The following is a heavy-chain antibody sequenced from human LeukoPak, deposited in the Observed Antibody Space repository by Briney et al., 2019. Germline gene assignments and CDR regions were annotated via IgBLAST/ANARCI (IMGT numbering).Heavy chain of an antibody. CDR1: GFTFGMYW. D-gene: IGHD3/OR15-3a*01. V-gene: IGHV3-7*03. J-gene: IGHJ4*02. Sequence: GGSLRLSCVASGFTFGMYWMSWVRQAPGKGLEWVANIKLDGSEKNYVDSVKGRFTISRDNTKNSLYLQMNSLRAEDTAVFYCARDQYDTWSRRGNFDSWGQGTLVIVSS. CDR3: ARDQYDTWSRRGNFDS. CDR2: IKLDGSEK.